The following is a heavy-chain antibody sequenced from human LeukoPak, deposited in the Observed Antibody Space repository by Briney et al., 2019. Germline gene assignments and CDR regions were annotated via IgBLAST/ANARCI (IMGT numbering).Heavy chain of an antibody. V-gene: IGHV1-46*01. D-gene: IGHD3-10*01. CDR3: ARRMVRGLISSAFDI. CDR1: GYTFTSYY. Sequence: ASVKVSCKAYGYTFTSYYMHRVRQAPGQGLEWMGIINPSGGSTSYAQKFQGRVTMTRDTSTSTVYMELSSLRSEDTAVYYCARRMVRGLISSAFDIWGQGTMVTVSS. CDR2: INPSGGST. J-gene: IGHJ3*02.